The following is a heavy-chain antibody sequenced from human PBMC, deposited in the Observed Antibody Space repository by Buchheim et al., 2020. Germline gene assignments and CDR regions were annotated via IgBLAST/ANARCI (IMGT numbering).Heavy chain of an antibody. D-gene: IGHD3-3*01. J-gene: IGHJ6*02. CDR2: IYSGGST. CDR1: GFTVSSNY. Sequence: EVQLVESGGGLVQPGGSLRLSCAASGFTVSSNYMSWVRQAPGKGLEWVSVIYSGGSTYYADSVKGRFTISRDNSKNTLYLQMNSLRAEDTAVYYCARVNPDFWSGYDYYYYYGMDVWGQGTT. V-gene: IGHV3-66*01. CDR3: ARVNPDFWSGYDYYYYYGMDV.